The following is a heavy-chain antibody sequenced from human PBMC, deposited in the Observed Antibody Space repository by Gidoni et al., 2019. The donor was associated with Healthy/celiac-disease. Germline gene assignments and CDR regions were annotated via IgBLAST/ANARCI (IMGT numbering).Heavy chain of an antibody. D-gene: IGHD2-8*01. CDR3: ARGYCTNGVCYLFDY. J-gene: IGHJ4*02. V-gene: IGHV4-59*01. Sequence: QVQLQESGPGLVQPSETLSLTCTVSGGPLSSYYWSWLRQPPGKGLEWIGYIYYSGSTNYNPSLKSRVTISVDTSKNQFSLKLSSVTAADTAVYYCARGYCTNGVCYLFDYWGQGTLVTVSS. CDR1: GGPLSSYY. CDR2: IYYSGST.